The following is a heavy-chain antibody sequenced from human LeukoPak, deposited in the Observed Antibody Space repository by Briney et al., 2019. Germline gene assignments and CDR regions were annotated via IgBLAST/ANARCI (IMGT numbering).Heavy chain of an antibody. CDR2: IYPGDSDT. CDR3: ARVYYDILTGSEYFQH. V-gene: IGHV5-51*01. Sequence: GESLKISCKGSGYSFTSYWLGWVRQMPGKGLEWMGIIYPGDSDTRYSPSFQGQVTISADKSISTAYLQWSSLKASDTAMYYCARVYYDILTGSEYFQHWGQGTLVTVSS. CDR1: GYSFTSYW. J-gene: IGHJ1*01. D-gene: IGHD3-9*01.